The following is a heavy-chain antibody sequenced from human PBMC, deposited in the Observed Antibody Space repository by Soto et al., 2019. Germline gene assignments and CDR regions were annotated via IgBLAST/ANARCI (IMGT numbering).Heavy chain of an antibody. J-gene: IGHJ5*02. Sequence: ASVNVSCKASGYSFTNNDVSWVRQATGQGLEWMGWMNPGSGDTGYAQKFQGRVTMTSDISIDTAYMELSSLRSDDTANYYCARMDTFGSFNWIDPWGKGNLVTVS. V-gene: IGHV1-8*01. D-gene: IGHD3-16*01. CDR2: MNPGSGDT. CDR1: GYSFTNND. CDR3: ARMDTFGSFNWIDP.